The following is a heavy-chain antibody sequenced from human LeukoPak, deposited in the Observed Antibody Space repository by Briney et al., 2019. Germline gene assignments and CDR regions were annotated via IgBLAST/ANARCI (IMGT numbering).Heavy chain of an antibody. D-gene: IGHD3-9*01. CDR2: ISGSGGST. Sequence: GGSLRLSCAASGFTFSSYAMSWVRQAPGKGLEWVSAISGSGGSTFDADSVKGRSTISRDNSKNTLYLQMNSLRAEDTAIYYCAKDVFELYDIYDHWGQGTLVTVSS. V-gene: IGHV3-23*01. CDR1: GFTFSSYA. J-gene: IGHJ4*02. CDR3: AKDVFELYDIYDH.